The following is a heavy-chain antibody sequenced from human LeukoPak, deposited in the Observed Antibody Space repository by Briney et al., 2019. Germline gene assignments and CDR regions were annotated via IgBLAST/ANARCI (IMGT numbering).Heavy chain of an antibody. V-gene: IGHV3-53*04. J-gene: IGHJ5*02. D-gene: IGHD2-2*01. CDR1: GISVSNDY. CDR2: IYADGYT. CDR3: ARDLWVGYCSSTSCTNPT. Sequence: PGGSLRLSCAASGISVSNDYMSWVRQAPGKGLEWVSAIYADGYTRDAASVKGRFSISRHNSKNTVYLQMDNLRPEDTAVYYCARDLWVGYCSSTSCTNPTWGQGTLVTVSS.